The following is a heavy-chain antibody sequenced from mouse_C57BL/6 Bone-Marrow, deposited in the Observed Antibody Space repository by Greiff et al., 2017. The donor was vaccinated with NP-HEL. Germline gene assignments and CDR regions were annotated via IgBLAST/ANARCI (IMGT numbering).Heavy chain of an antibody. CDR2: IYPGSGST. V-gene: IGHV1-55*01. CDR3: ASYGSSLYYAMDY. Sequence: VQLQQSGAELVKPGASVKMSCKASGYTFTSYWITWVKQRPGQGLEWIGDIYPGSGSTNYNEKFKSKATLTVDTSSSTAYMQLSSLTSEDSAVYYCASYGSSLYYAMDYWGQGTSVTVSS. D-gene: IGHD1-1*01. J-gene: IGHJ4*01. CDR1: GYTFTSYW.